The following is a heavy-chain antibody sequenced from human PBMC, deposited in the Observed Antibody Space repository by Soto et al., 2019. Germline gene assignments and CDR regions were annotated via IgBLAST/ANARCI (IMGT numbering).Heavy chain of an antibody. CDR1: GFTFSSYE. CDR3: ARSGYNWNDGARGYFDY. J-gene: IGHJ4*02. D-gene: IGHD1-20*01. CDR2: ISSSGRTI. Sequence: EVQLVESGGGLVQPGGSLRLSCAASGFTFSSYEMNWVRQAPGKGLEWVSYISSSGRTIYYADSVKGRFTISRDNAKNSLYLQINSLRAEETAVYYCARSGYNWNDGARGYFDYWGQGTLVTVSS. V-gene: IGHV3-48*03.